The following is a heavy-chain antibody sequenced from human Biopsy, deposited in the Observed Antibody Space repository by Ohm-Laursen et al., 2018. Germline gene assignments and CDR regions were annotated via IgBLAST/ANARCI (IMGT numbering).Heavy chain of an antibody. CDR3: ARLTGDPSY. CDR1: GGSIKSYY. J-gene: IGHJ4*02. V-gene: IGHV4-59*01. D-gene: IGHD7-27*01. CDR2: IYYTGHT. Sequence: SETLSLTWTVSGGSIKSYYWNWIRRSPGKGLEWIGFIYYTGHTNYNPSLKSRATISVDTSKNQFSLKVISVTAADTAVYYCARLTGDPSYWGQGILVTVSS.